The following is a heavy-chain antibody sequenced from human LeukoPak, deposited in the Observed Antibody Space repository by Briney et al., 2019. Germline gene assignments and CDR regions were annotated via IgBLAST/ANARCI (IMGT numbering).Heavy chain of an antibody. Sequence: ASVKVSCKASGYTFTSYDINWVRQATGQGLEWMGWMNPNSGNTGYAQKFQGRVTMTRNTSISTAYMELSSLRSEDTAVYYCASYDSSGYYSYFDYWGQGTLVTVSS. V-gene: IGHV1-8*01. CDR3: ASYDSSGYYSYFDY. D-gene: IGHD3-22*01. J-gene: IGHJ4*02. CDR1: GYTFTSYD. CDR2: MNPNSGNT.